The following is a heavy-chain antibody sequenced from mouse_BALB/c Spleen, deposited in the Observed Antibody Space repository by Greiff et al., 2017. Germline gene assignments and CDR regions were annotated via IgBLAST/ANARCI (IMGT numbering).Heavy chain of an antibody. CDR2: INPSNGGT. D-gene: IGHD2-4*01. J-gene: IGHJ4*01. V-gene: IGHV1S81*02. Sequence: VQLQQPGAELVKPGASVKLSCKASGYTFTSYYMYWVKQRPGQGLEWIGGINPSNGGTNFNEKFKSKATLTVDKSSSTAYMQLSSLTSEDSAVYYCTRHDYDDAMDYWGQGTSVTVSS. CDR3: TRHDYDDAMDY. CDR1: GYTFTSYY.